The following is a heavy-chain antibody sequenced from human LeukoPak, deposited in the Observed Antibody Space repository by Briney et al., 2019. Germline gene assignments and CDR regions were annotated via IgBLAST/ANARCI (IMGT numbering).Heavy chain of an antibody. J-gene: IGHJ5*02. CDR3: ARAQAVAGLNWFDP. Sequence: ASVKVSCKASGGTFSNYHINWVRQAPGEGLEWMGGIIPIFDSPNYAQKFQGRVTITADESTSTAYMELSSLRSEDTAVYYCARAQAVAGLNWFDPWGQGTLVTVSS. D-gene: IGHD6-19*01. V-gene: IGHV1-69*13. CDR2: IIPIFDSP. CDR1: GGTFSNYH.